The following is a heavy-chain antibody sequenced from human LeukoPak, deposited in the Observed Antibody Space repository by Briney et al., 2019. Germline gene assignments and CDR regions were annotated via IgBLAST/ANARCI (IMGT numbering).Heavy chain of an antibody. V-gene: IGHV5-51*01. J-gene: IGHJ4*02. D-gene: IGHD3-9*01. CDR2: IYPGDSDS. CDR3: VRAARFFEPHDY. Sequence: GESLKISCKGSGYIFTNFWIGWVRQMPGKGLEWMGIIYPGDSDSRYSPSFQGQVTISADKSISTAYLQWSSLKASDTAMYYCVRAARFFEPHDYWGQGTLVTVSS. CDR1: GYIFTNFW.